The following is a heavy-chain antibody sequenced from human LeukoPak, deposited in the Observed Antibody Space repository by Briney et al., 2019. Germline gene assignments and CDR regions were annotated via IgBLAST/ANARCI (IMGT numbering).Heavy chain of an antibody. CDR3: ARLDSGGYYFVPY. J-gene: IGHJ4*02. Sequence: PGESLKISCETSGYSFYNHWIGWVRQISGKGLEWMGIINPSNSETRYTPSFQGQVTISADKSISTAYLQWSSLRASDTAMYYCARLDSGGYYFVPYWGQGTLVTVSS. D-gene: IGHD3-22*01. CDR1: GYSFYNHW. CDR2: INPSNSET. V-gene: IGHV5-51*01.